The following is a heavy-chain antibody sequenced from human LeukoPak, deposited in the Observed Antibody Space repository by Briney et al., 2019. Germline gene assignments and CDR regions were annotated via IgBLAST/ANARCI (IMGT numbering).Heavy chain of an antibody. CDR3: AKARSLAVAGTVMDY. J-gene: IGHJ4*02. D-gene: IGHD6-19*01. CDR1: GFTFSSYA. Sequence: GGSLRLSCAASGFTFSSYAMSWVRQAPGKGLEWVSAISGSGGSTYYADTVKGRFTIPRDNSKNTLYLQMNSLRAEDTAVYYCAKARSLAVAGTVMDYWGQGTLVTVSS. CDR2: ISGSGGST. V-gene: IGHV3-23*01.